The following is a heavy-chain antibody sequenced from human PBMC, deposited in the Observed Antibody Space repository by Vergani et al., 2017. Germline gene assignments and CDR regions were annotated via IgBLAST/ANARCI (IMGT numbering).Heavy chain of an antibody. V-gene: IGHV4-61*10. D-gene: IGHD3-10*02. Sequence: QVQLQESGPGLVKPSETLSLTCTVSGGSVSSGSYYWSWIRQPAGKGLEWIGYIYYSGSTNYNPSLKSRVTISVDTSKNQFSLKLSSVTAADTAVYYCARARISMFGEANYYYYYGMDVWGQGTTVTVSS. CDR3: ARARISMFGEANYYYYYGMDV. J-gene: IGHJ6*02. CDR2: IYYSGST. CDR1: GGSVSSGSYY.